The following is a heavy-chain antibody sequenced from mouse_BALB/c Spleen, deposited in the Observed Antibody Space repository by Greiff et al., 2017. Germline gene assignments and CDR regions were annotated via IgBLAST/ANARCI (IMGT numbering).Heavy chain of an antibody. J-gene: IGHJ4*01. CDR1: GFSLTSYG. CDR3: ARHQGDYLDY. V-gene: IGHV2-6-2*01. CDR2: IWSDGST. D-gene: IGHD2-4*01. Sequence: VKVVESGPDLVAPSQSLSITCTVSGFSLTSYGVHWVRQPPGKGLEWLVVIWSDGSTTYNSALKSRLSISKDNSKSQVFLKMNSLQTDDTAMYYCARHQGDYLDYWGQGTSVTVSS.